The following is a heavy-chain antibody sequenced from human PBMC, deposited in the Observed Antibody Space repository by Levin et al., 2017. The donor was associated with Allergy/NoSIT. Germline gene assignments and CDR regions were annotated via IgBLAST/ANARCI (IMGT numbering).Heavy chain of an antibody. Sequence: GGSLRLSCKGSGSSFTSYWIGWVRQMPGKGLEWMGIIYPGDSDTRYSPSFQGQVTISADKSISTAYLQWSSLKASDTAMYYCARRGYYYDSSGYYYYFDYWGQGTLVTVSS. CDR1: GSSFTSYW. CDR3: ARRGYYYDSSGYYYYFDY. J-gene: IGHJ4*02. CDR2: IYPGDSDT. V-gene: IGHV5-51*01. D-gene: IGHD3-22*01.